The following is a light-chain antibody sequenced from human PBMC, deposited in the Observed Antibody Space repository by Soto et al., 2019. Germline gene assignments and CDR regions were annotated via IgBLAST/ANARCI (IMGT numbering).Light chain of an antibody. Sequence: EIVLTQSPGTLSLSPGERATLSCRASQRVSSSYLAWYQQKPGQAPRLLIYVASSRATGIPDRFSGSGSGTDFTLTNSSLEPEDFAVYYCQQRSNSSFTFGPGTKVDVE. J-gene: IGKJ3*01. CDR1: QRVSSSY. CDR3: QQRSNSSFT. CDR2: VAS. V-gene: IGKV3D-20*02.